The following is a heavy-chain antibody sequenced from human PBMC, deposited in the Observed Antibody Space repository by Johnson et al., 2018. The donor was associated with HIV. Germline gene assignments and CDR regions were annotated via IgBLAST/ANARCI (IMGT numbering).Heavy chain of an antibody. D-gene: IGHD3-16*01. CDR2: IKYDGSGK. CDR3: ARDPQLWEYAFDI. CDR1: GFTFSSYA. J-gene: IGHJ3*02. V-gene: IGHV3-7*01. Sequence: VQLVESGGGVVQPGRSLRLSCAASGFTFSSYAMHWVRQAPGKGLEWVAGIKYDGSGKFCVDSVKGRFTISRDNAKDSLFLQMNSLRAEDTAVYYCARDPQLWEYAFDIWGQGTMVTVSS.